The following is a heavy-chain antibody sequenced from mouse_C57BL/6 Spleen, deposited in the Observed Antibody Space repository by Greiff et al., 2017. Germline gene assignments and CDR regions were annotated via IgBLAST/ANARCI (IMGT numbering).Heavy chain of an antibody. V-gene: IGHV1-20*01. Sequence: EVKLQQSGPELVKPGDSVKISCKASGYSFTGYFMNWVMQSHGKSLEWIGRINPYNGDTFYNQKFKGKDTLTVDKSSSTAHMELRSLTSEDSAVYYCARAYSNLAWFAYWGQGTLVTVSA. CDR1: GYSFTGYF. CDR2: INPYNGDT. D-gene: IGHD2-5*01. J-gene: IGHJ3*01. CDR3: ARAYSNLAWFAY.